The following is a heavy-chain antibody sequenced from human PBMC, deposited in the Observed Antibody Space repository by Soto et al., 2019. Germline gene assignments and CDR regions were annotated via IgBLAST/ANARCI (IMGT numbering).Heavy chain of an antibody. V-gene: IGHV1-69*13. D-gene: IGHD3-16*01. CDR3: ARDFYVGYVMDV. CDR2: IIPIFGTA. J-gene: IGHJ6*02. Sequence: SVKVSCKASGGTFSSYAISWVRQAPGQGLEWMGGIIPIFGTANYAQKFQGRVTITADESTSTAYMELSSLRSEDTAVYYCARDFYVGYVMDVWGQGTTVTVSS. CDR1: GGTFSSYA.